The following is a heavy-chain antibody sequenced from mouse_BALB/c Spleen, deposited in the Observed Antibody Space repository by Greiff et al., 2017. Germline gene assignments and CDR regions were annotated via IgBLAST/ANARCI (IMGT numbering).Heavy chain of an antibody. CDR2: ISSGGSYT. D-gene: IGHD1-1*01. V-gene: IGHV5-6*02. CDR3: ARQIYYYGRGYFDV. J-gene: IGHJ1*01. Sequence: EVKLEESGGDLVKPGGSLKLSCAASGFTFSSYGMSWVRQTPDKRLEWVATISSGGSYTYYPDSVKGRFTISRDNAKNTLYLQMSSLKSEDTAMYYCARQIYYYGRGYFDVWGAGTTVTVSS. CDR1: GFTFSSYG.